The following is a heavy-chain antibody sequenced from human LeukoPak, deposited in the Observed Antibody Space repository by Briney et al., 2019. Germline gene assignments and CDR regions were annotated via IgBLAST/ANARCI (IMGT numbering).Heavy chain of an antibody. V-gene: IGHV3-30*02. Sequence: GGSLRLSCAASGFTFSNYGMHWVRQAPGKGLEWVAFIRYDESNKYYADSVKGRFTISRDNSKNTLYLQMNSLRAEDTAIYYCARDKGGNSDSWGQGTQVTVSS. D-gene: IGHD4-23*01. CDR2: IRYDESNK. J-gene: IGHJ4*02. CDR1: GFTFSNYG. CDR3: ARDKGGNSDS.